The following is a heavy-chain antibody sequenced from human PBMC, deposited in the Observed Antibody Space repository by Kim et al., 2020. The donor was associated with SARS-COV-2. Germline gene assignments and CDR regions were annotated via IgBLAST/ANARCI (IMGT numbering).Heavy chain of an antibody. J-gene: IGHJ5*02. CDR3: ARDRGPGYSYGPAHNWFDP. Sequence: SRVTISVATSKNQFSLKLSSVTAADTAVYYCARDRGPGYSYGPAHNWFDPWGQGTLVTVSS. D-gene: IGHD5-18*01. V-gene: IGHV4-39*07.